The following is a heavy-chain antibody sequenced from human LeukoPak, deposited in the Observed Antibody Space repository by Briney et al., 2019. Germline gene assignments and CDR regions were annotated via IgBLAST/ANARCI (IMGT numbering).Heavy chain of an antibody. CDR1: GFTFSSYA. CDR3: ARDSIGGHSYGP. Sequence: GGSLRLSCAASGFTFSSYAMHWVRQAPGKGLEWVAVISYDGSNKYYADSVKGRFTISRDNSKNTLYLQMNSLRAEDTAVYYCARDSIGGHSYGPWGQGTLVTVSS. D-gene: IGHD5-18*01. V-gene: IGHV3-30-3*01. CDR2: ISYDGSNK. J-gene: IGHJ5*02.